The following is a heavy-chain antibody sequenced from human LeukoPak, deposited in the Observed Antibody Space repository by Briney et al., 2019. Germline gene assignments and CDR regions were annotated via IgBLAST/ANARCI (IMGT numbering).Heavy chain of an antibody. CDR3: ARHVSGATKELSAFDI. D-gene: IGHD1-26*01. Sequence: SETLSLTCTVSSGSISNYYWSWIRQPPGKGLEWIGYIYYSESTKYNPSLKSRLTISVDTSKNQFSLRLTSVTAADTAVYYCARHVSGATKELSAFDIWGQGTMVNVSS. V-gene: IGHV4-59*08. J-gene: IGHJ3*02. CDR1: SGSISNYY. CDR2: IYYSEST.